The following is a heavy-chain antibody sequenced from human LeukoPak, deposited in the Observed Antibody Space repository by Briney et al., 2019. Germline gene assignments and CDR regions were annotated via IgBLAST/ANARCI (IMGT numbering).Heavy chain of an antibody. CDR3: ARLEYYYVSGNYYKLFDY. Sequence: GGSLRLSCAASGFTSTGYSFNWVRQAPGKGLEWVSDISSSGSTIYFADSVKGRFTISRDNAKNSLYLQMNSLRDEDTAVYYCARLEYYYVSGNYYKLFDYWGQGTLVTVCS. V-gene: IGHV3-48*02. CDR1: GFTSTGYS. D-gene: IGHD3-10*01. CDR2: ISSSGSTI. J-gene: IGHJ4*02.